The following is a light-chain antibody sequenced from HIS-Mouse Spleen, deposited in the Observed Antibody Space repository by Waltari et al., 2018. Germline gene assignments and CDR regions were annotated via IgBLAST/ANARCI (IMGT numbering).Light chain of an antibody. Sequence: EIVMTQSPATLSVSPGASATLSCRASQRVSSNLAWYQQKPGQAPRLLIYGASTRATGIPARFSGSGSGTEFTLTISSMQSEDFAVYYCQQYNNWPPVTFGQGTRLEIK. CDR1: QRVSSN. J-gene: IGKJ5*01. CDR3: QQYNNWPPVT. V-gene: IGKV3-15*01. CDR2: GAS.